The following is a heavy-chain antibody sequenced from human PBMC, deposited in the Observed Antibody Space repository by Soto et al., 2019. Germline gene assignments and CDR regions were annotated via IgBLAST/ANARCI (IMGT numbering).Heavy chain of an antibody. CDR3: AHRMTTVTTAGFDP. Sequence: QITLKESGPTLVKPTQTLTLTCTFSGFSLSTSGVGVGWIRQSPGKALEWLALIYWDDDKRYSPSLKTRLTITKDTSKNQVVLTMTNMDPVDTATYYCAHRMTTVTTAGFDPWGQGTLDTVSS. D-gene: IGHD4-17*01. CDR1: GFSLSTSGVG. J-gene: IGHJ5*02. CDR2: IYWDDDK. V-gene: IGHV2-5*02.